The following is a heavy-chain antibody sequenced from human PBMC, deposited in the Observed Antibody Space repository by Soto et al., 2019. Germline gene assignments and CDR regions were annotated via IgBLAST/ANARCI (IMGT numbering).Heavy chain of an antibody. CDR1: GFTFSSYA. Sequence: GGSLRLSCAASGFTFSSYAMHWVRQAPGKGLEWVAVISYDGSNKYYADSVKGRFTISRDNSKNTLYLQMNSLRAEDTAVYYCARDREQSSWYPHNFDYWGQGTLVTVSS. D-gene: IGHD6-13*01. V-gene: IGHV3-30-3*01. J-gene: IGHJ4*02. CDR3: ARDREQSSWYPHNFDY. CDR2: ISYDGSNK.